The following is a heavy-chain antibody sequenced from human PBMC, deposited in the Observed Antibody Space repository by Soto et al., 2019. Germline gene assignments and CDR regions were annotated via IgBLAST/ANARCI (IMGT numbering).Heavy chain of an antibody. V-gene: IGHV4-34*01. CDR1: GGFVSSGCYY. CDR3: ARVERGTATTVVDAFDI. Sequence: QVQLQQWGAGLLKPSETLSLTCDVYGGFVSSGCYYWSWMRQPPGKGLEWIGEMSHSGGTHVNPSLRSRVTISVNTSKNQFSLMMSSGTAANTALYYCARVERGTATTVVDAFDIWGPGTMVTVSS. CDR2: MSHSGGT. D-gene: IGHD1-1*01. J-gene: IGHJ3*02.